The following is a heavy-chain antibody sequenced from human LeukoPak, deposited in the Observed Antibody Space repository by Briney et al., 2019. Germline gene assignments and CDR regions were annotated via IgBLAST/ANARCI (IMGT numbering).Heavy chain of an antibody. V-gene: IGHV3-23*01. Sequence: GGSLRLSCAASGFTFSAFAMSWVRQAPGKGLEWVSATSGSGGSTYYADSVKGRLTISRDNSKNTLYLQMSSLRAEDTAVYYCAKEAPISGDYGSGLYWGQGTLVTVSS. J-gene: IGHJ4*02. CDR3: AKEAPISGDYGSGLY. CDR2: TSGSGGST. D-gene: IGHD3-10*01. CDR1: GFTFSAFA.